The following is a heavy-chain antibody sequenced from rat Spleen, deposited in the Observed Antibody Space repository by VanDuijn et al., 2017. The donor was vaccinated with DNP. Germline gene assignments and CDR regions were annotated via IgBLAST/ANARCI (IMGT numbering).Heavy chain of an antibody. CDR2: ISFEGSST. CDR3: ARPHGYNNGGFAY. V-gene: IGHV5-22*01. D-gene: IGHD1-4*01. J-gene: IGHJ3*01. Sequence: EVQLVETGGGLVQPGRSLKLSCAASGFSFSDYYMAWVRQAPKKGLEFVTYISFEGSSTYFGDSVKGRFTISRDNAKSTLYLQMNGLRSEDTATYFCARPHGYNNGGFAYWGQGTLVTVSS. CDR1: GFSFSDYY.